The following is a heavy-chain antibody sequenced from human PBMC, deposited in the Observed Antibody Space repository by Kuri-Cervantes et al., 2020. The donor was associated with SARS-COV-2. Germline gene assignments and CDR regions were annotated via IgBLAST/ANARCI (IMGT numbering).Heavy chain of an antibody. CDR1: GGSISSYY. V-gene: IGHV3-15*01. CDR2: IKSKTDGGTT. J-gene: IGHJ5*02. CDR3: TTDVNNWFDP. Sequence: ETLSLTCTVSGGSISSYYWSWIRQPAGKGLEWVGRIKSKTDGGTTDYAAPVKGRFTISRDDSKNTLYLQMNSLKTEDTAVYYCTTDVNNWFDPWGQGTLVTVSS.